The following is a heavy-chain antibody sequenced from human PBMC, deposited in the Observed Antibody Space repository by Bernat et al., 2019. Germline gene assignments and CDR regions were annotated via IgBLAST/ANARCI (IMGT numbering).Heavy chain of an antibody. V-gene: IGHV3-21*01. CDR2: ISPGSSYI. CDR1: GFIFSNFS. CDR3: AKDAVINGFDY. J-gene: IGHJ4*02. Sequence: EVHLVESGGGLVKPGGSLRLSCAASGFIFSNFSMNWVRQAPGKGLEWVSSISPGSSYIYYADSVKGRFTISRDNAKNSLYLQMSSLRAEDTAVYFCAKDAVINGFDYWGQGTLVTVSS. D-gene: IGHD3-16*02.